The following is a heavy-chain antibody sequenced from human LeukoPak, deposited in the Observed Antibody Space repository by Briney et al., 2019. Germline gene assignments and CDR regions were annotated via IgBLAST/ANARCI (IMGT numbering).Heavy chain of an antibody. CDR1: GGSISSSPYY. CDR3: ARDARVQKWFGEVIMTTTYYFDD. J-gene: IGHJ4*02. D-gene: IGHD3-10*01. V-gene: IGHV4-39*07. Sequence: SETLSLTCTVPGGSISSSPYYWGWIRQPPGKGLEWIGSIYYSGTTHYSPSLESRVTISVDTSKNQFSLKLTSVTAADTAMYYCARDARVQKWFGEVIMTTTYYFDDWGQGTLVTVSS. CDR2: IYYSGTT.